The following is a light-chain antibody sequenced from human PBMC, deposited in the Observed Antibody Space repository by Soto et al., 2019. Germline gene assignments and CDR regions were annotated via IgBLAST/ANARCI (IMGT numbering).Light chain of an antibody. V-gene: IGLV1-40*01. Sequence: QLVLTQPPSVSGAPGQRVTISCTGSSSNIGAPYDVHWYQQLPGTAPKLLIHGDTNRPSGVPDRFSGSKSGTSASLAITGLQAEDEADYYCQSYDSSLSGWVFGGGTKLTVL. J-gene: IGLJ2*01. CDR1: SSNIGAPYD. CDR2: GDT. CDR3: QSYDSSLSGWV.